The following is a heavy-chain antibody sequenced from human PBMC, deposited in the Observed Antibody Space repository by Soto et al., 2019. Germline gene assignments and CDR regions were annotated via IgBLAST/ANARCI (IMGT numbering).Heavy chain of an antibody. J-gene: IGHJ6*02. V-gene: IGHV4-59*01. CDR3: AREAASDYYYYYGMDV. D-gene: IGHD6-13*01. CDR2: IYYSGST. Sequence: SETLSLTCTVSGGSISSYYWSWIRQPPGKGLEWIGYIYYSGSTNYNPSLKSRVTISVDTSKNQFSLKLSSVTAAGTAVYYCAREAASDYYYYYGMDVWGQGTTVTVSS. CDR1: GGSISSYY.